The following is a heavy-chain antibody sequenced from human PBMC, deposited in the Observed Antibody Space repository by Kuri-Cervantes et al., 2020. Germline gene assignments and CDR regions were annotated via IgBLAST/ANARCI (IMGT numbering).Heavy chain of an antibody. Sequence: SETLSLTCTVSGGSVSSGSYYWSWIPQPPGKGLEWIGYIYYSGSTNYNPSLKSRVTISVDTSKNQFSLKLSSVAAADTAVYYCARAEYSSGWYVVGGDYWGQGTLVTVSS. CDR1: GGSVSSGSYY. J-gene: IGHJ4*02. V-gene: IGHV4-61*01. CDR3: ARAEYSSGWYVVGGDY. D-gene: IGHD6-19*01. CDR2: IYYSGST.